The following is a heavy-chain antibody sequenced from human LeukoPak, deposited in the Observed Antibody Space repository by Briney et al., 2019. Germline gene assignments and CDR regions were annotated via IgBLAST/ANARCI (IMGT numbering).Heavy chain of an antibody. CDR3: AKDWAPYYYDSSGYYDY. J-gene: IGHJ4*02. D-gene: IGHD3-22*01. V-gene: IGHV3-23*01. CDR1: GFTFSSYA. Sequence: GGSLRLSCAASGFTFSSYAMSWVRQAPGKGLEWVSAISGSGGSTYYADSVKGRFTISRDNSKNTLYLQMNSLRAGDTAVYYCAKDWAPYYYDSSGYYDYWGQGTLVTVSS. CDR2: ISGSGGST.